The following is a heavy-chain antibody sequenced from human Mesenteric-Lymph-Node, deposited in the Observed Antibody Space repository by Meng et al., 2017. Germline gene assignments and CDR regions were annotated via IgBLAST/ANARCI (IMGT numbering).Heavy chain of an antibody. V-gene: IGHV1-3*01. D-gene: IGHD6-25*01. CDR1: GYNFTSYA. CDR2: INAGNGNT. CDR3: ARRIAAFDY. J-gene: IGHJ4*02. Sequence: AQFVESGAEGTKPGASGKVSCKASGYNFTSYAMHWVRQAPGQRLEWMGWINAGNGNTKYSQKFQGRVTITRDTSASTAYMELSSLRSEDTAVYYCARRIAAFDYWGQGTLVTVSS.